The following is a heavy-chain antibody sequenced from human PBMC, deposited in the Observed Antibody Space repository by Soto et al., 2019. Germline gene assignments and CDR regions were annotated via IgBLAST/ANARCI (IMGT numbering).Heavy chain of an antibody. V-gene: IGHV1-3*01. D-gene: IGHD6-6*01. CDR1: GYTFTSYA. CDR3: ARDRDSGSSSNWFDP. CDR2: INAGNGNT. J-gene: IGHJ5*02. Sequence: ASVKVSCKASGYTFTSYAMHWVRQAPGQRLEWMGWINAGNGNTKYSQKFQGRVTITRDTSASTAYMELSSLRSEDTAVYYCARDRDSGSSSNWFDPWGQGTLVTVSS.